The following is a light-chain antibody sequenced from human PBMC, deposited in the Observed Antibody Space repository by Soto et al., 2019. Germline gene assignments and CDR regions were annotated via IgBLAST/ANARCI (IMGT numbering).Light chain of an antibody. CDR2: ESS. J-gene: IGLJ1*01. Sequence: QSVLTQPASVSGSPGQSITISCTGTSSDVGGYNYVSWYQQHPGKAPKLMIYESSNRPSGVSNRFSGSKSGNTASLTISGLQAEDEADYYCCSYAGSSTYVFGTGTKVTVL. CDR3: CSYAGSSTYV. CDR1: SSDVGGYNY. V-gene: IGLV2-14*01.